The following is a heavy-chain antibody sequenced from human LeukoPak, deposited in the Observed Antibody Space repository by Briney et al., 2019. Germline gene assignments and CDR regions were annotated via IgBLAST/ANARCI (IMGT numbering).Heavy chain of an antibody. J-gene: IGHJ3*02. CDR3: AKFSSSSGAFDI. CDR1: GFTFSSYA. Sequence: PGGSLRLSCAASGFTFSSYAMRWVRQAPGKALEWVSAISGSGGSTYYADSVKGRFTISRDNSKNTLYLQMNSLRAEDTAVYYCAKFSSSSGAFDIWGQRTMVTVSS. D-gene: IGHD6-6*01. CDR2: ISGSGGST. V-gene: IGHV3-23*01.